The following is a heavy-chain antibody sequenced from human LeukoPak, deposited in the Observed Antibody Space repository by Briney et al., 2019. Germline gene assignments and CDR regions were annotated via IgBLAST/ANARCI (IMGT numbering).Heavy chain of an antibody. CDR1: GGPSSRYY. Sequence: SETVSLTCTVSGGPSSRYYWSCMRQPARKGLEWIGRIYTSGSTNYNPSLKSRVTMSVDTSKNQFSLKLSSVTAADTAVYYCARDRPAELLWFGELLDPWGQGTLVTVSS. J-gene: IGHJ5*02. CDR3: ARDRPAELLWFGELLDP. CDR2: IYTSGST. V-gene: IGHV4-4*07. D-gene: IGHD3-10*01.